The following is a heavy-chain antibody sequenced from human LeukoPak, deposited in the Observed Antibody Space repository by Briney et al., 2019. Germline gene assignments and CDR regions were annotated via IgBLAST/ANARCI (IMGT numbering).Heavy chain of an antibody. CDR1: GFTFSSYA. CDR3: ARVLYCSSTSCRQHYGMDV. CDR2: ISSNGGST. J-gene: IGHJ6*02. V-gene: IGHV3-64*01. D-gene: IGHD2-2*01. Sequence: GGSLRLSCAASGFTFSSYAMHWGRQAPGKGLEYVSAISSNGGSTYYANSVKGRFTISRDNSKNTLYLQMGSLRAEDMAVYYCARVLYCSSTSCRQHYGMDVWGQGTTVTVSS.